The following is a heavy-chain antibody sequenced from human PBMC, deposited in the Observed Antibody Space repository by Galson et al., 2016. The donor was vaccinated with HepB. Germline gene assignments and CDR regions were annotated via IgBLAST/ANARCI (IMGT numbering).Heavy chain of an antibody. V-gene: IGHV5-10-1*01. CDR3: ARHANPLYCSGGSCYNYYGMDV. CDR2: IDPSDSYT. J-gene: IGHJ6*02. D-gene: IGHD2-15*01. Sequence: QSGAEVKKPGESLRISCKGSGYSFTNYWISWVRQMPGKGLEWMGRIDPSDSYTNYSPSFQGHVTISTDQSISTAYLQWSSLKAWDTAMYYCARHANPLYCSGGSCYNYYGMDVWGQGTTVIVSS. CDR1: GYSFTNYW.